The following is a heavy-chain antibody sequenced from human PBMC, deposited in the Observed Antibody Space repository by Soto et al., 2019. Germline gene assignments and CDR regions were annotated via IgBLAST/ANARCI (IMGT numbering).Heavy chain of an antibody. CDR1: GDTFTNFG. CDR2: IATYNSNR. CDR3: AMVVRGVVNWFDP. J-gene: IGHJ5*02. V-gene: IGHV1-18*01. Sequence: HLVQSGPEVKKPGASITVSCKTSGDTFTNFGLSWVRQAPGQGLEWMGWIATYNSNRNYAQKFQGRLTLTTDTSTSTAYIELKNLGYDDTAVYYCAMVVRGVVNWFDPWGHVTLVTVSS. D-gene: IGHD3-10*01.